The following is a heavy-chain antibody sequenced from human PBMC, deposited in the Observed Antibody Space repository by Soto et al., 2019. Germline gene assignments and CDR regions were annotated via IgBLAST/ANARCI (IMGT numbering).Heavy chain of an antibody. V-gene: IGHV1-2*04. CDR1: GYTFTGYY. D-gene: IGHD3-3*01. CDR2: INPNSGGT. Sequence: ASVKVSCKASGYTFTGYYMHWVRQAPGQGLAWMGWINPNSGGTNYAQKFQGWVTMTRDTSISTAYMELSRLRSDDTAVYYCAREFRVRFLVKGVFDYWGQGTLVTVSS. J-gene: IGHJ4*02. CDR3: AREFRVRFLVKGVFDY.